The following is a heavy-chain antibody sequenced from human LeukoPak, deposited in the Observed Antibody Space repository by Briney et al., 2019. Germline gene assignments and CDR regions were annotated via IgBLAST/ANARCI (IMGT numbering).Heavy chain of an antibody. CDR1: GYTFTGYC. V-gene: IGHV1-2*02. Sequence: ASVKVSCKTSGYTFTGYCMHWVRQAPGQGLEWMGWINPNSGGTNYAQKFQGRVTMTRDTSISTAYMELSRLRSDDTAVYYCARGGRHSALFGYSSSWYVNYWGQGTLVTVSS. CDR2: INPNSGGT. D-gene: IGHD6-13*01. CDR3: ARGGRHSALFGYSSSWYVNY. J-gene: IGHJ4*02.